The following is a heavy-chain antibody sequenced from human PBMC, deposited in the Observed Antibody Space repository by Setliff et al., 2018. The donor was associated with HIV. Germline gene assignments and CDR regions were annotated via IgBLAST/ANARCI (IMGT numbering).Heavy chain of an antibody. V-gene: IGHV3-7*03. D-gene: IGHD3-22*01. CDR1: GFTFSTYY. CDR2: INQDGSDK. J-gene: IGHJ6*03. Sequence: PGGSLRLSCAASGFTFSTYYMCWGRQAPGKGLEWVANINQDGSDKYYVDSVKGLSTISRDNAKTSLYLQMNRLRAEAAALYYCARDQVGGSDYYEGYYMDVWGKGTTVTVSS. CDR3: ARDQVGGSDYYEGYYMDV.